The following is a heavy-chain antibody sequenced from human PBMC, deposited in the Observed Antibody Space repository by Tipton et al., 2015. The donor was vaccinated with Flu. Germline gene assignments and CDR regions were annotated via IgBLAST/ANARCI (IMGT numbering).Heavy chain of an antibody. D-gene: IGHD3-22*01. J-gene: IGHJ4*02. CDR1: GGSISSSSYY. CDR3: ARGPQYYDSSGYSDY. CDR2: IYYSGST. V-gene: IGHV4-39*01. Sequence: LRLSCTVSGGSISSSSYYWGWIRQPPGKGLEWIGSIYYSGSTYYNPSLKSRVTISVDTSKNQFSLKLSSVTAADTAVYYCARGPQYYDSSGYSDYWGQGTLVTVSS.